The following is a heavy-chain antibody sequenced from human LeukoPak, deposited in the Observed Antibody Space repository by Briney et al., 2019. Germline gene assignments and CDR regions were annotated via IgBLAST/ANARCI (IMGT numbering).Heavy chain of an antibody. V-gene: IGHV3-23*01. Sequence: GGSLRLSCAASGFTFSSYAMSWVRQAPGKGLEWVSAISGSGGSTYYADSVKGRFTISRDNAKNSLYLQMNSLRAEDTAVYYCATPYYYGSGSYPNPDYWGQGTLVTVSS. CDR2: ISGSGGST. CDR3: ATPYYYGSGSYPNPDY. J-gene: IGHJ4*02. CDR1: GFTFSSYA. D-gene: IGHD3-10*01.